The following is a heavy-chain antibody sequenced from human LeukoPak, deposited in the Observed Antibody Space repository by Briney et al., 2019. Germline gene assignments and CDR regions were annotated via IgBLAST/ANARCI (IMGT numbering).Heavy chain of an antibody. CDR3: ARESSSWAPIDY. CDR2: INPNSGDT. D-gene: IGHD6-13*01. Sequence: ASVKVSCKASGYPFTGYYMHWVRQAPGQGLEWMGWINPNSGDTNYAQKFQGRVTMTRDTSISTAYMELSRLRSDDTAVYYCARESSSWAPIDYWGQGTLVTVSS. J-gene: IGHJ4*02. V-gene: IGHV1-2*02. CDR1: GYPFTGYY.